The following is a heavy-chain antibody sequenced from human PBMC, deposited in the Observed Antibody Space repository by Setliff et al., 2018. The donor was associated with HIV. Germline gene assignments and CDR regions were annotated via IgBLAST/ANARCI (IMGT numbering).Heavy chain of an antibody. CDR3: ARGVVALSPRGPLDL. J-gene: IGHJ4*03. D-gene: IGHD5-12*01. CDR1: GGSILTTNYY. Sequence: SETLSLTCTVSGGSILTTNYYYNWIRQPAGKGLEWIGRIYTSDNTFYNPSLKSRVTISLDASKNQSSLRLSSVTAADTAMYFCARGVVALSPRGPLDLWGQGTLVTVSS. CDR2: IYTSDNT. V-gene: IGHV4-61*02.